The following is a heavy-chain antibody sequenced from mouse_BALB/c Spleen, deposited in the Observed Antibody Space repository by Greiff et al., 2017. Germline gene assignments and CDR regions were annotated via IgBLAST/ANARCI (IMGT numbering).Heavy chain of an antibody. J-gene: IGHJ4*01. D-gene: IGHD2-14*01. Sequence: QGHVKQSGPGLVQPSQSLSITCTVSGFSLTSYGVHWVRQSPGKGLEWLGVIWSGGSTDYNAAFISRLSISKDNSKSQVFFKMNSLQANDTAIYYCDRGDRYYAMDYWGQGTSVTVS. CDR1: GFSLTSYG. V-gene: IGHV2-2*02. CDR3: DRGDRYYAMDY. CDR2: IWSGGST.